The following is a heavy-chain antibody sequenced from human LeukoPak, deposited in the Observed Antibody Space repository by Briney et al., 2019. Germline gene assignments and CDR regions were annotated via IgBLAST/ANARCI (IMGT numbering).Heavy chain of an antibody. CDR2: ISRTGGAI. V-gene: IGHV3-23*01. Sequence: GGSLRLSCAPSGVTFSDHAMTWVRQPPGKGLEWVSAISRTGGAINYAASVTGPVTISSDNSNNTLYLQMSRLRAEDTALYYSAKDRFDWQRGFDSWGQGTLVTVSS. CDR3: AKDRFDWQRGFDS. D-gene: IGHD3-9*01. J-gene: IGHJ4*02. CDR1: GVTFSDHA.